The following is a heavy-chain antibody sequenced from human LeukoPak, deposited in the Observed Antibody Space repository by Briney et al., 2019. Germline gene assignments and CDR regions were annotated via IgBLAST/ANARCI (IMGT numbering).Heavy chain of an antibody. CDR2: IIPIFGTA. D-gene: IGHD6-19*01. CDR1: GGTFSSYA. Sequence: ASVKVSCKASGGTFSSYAISWVRQAPGQGLEWMGGIIPIFGTANYAQKFQGRVTITADESTSTAYMELSSLRSEDTAVYYCARGIAVAGTGYSDYWGQGTLVTVSS. J-gene: IGHJ4*02. CDR3: ARGIAVAGTGYSDY. V-gene: IGHV1-69*13.